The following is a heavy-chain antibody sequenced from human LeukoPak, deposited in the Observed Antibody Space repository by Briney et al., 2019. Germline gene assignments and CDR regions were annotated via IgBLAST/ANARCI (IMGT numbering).Heavy chain of an antibody. Sequence: PGGSLRLSCAASGFTFSSFSMNWVRQAPGRGLEWVSSISTGSSYINYADSVKGRFAISRDNAQNSLYLQMTSLRAEDTAVYYCARSEGYCSSASCGAYYYYMDVWGKGTTVTVSS. D-gene: IGHD2-2*01. CDR3: ARSEGYCSSASCGAYYYYMDV. J-gene: IGHJ6*03. V-gene: IGHV3-21*01. CDR1: GFTFSSFS. CDR2: ISTGSSYI.